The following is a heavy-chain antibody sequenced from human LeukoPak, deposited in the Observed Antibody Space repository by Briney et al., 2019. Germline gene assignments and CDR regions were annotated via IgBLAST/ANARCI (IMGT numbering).Heavy chain of an antibody. J-gene: IGHJ3*02. D-gene: IGHD3-22*01. V-gene: IGHV4-4*07. CDR2: IYTSGST. CDR3: AREAYDSDAFDI. Sequence: SETLSLTCTVSGGSISSYYWSWIRQPAGKGLEWIGRIYTSGSTNYNPSLKSRVTMSVDTSKKQFSLKLSSVTAADTAVYYCAREAYDSDAFDIWGQGTMVTVSS. CDR1: GGSISSYY.